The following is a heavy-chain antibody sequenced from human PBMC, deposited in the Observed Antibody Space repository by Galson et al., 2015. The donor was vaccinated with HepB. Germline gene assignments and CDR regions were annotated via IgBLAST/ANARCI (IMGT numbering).Heavy chain of an antibody. CDR2: IKQDGSER. CDR1: GFTFSNYW. V-gene: IGHV3-7*01. J-gene: IGHJ3*02. D-gene: IGHD5-24*01. CDR3: ATESGDGYNSIAFDI. Sequence: SLRLSCAASGFTFSNYWMSWVRQTPGKGLEWVANIKQDGSERSYVDSVKGRFTISRDNAKNSLYLQMNSLRAEDTAVYYCATESGDGYNSIAFDIWGQGTMVTVFS.